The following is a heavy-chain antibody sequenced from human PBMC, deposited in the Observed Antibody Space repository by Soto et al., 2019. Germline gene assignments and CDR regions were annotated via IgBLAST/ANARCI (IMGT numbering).Heavy chain of an antibody. V-gene: IGHV4-34*01. CDR2: INHSGST. CDR3: ARRDDFWSGYLDY. CDR1: GGSFSGYY. J-gene: IGHJ4*02. D-gene: IGHD3-3*01. Sequence: SETLSLTCAVYGGSFSGYYWSWIRQPPGKGLEWIGEINHSGSTNYNPSLKSRVTISVDTSKNQFSLKLISVTAADTAVYYCARRDDFWSGYLDYWGQGTLVTVSS.